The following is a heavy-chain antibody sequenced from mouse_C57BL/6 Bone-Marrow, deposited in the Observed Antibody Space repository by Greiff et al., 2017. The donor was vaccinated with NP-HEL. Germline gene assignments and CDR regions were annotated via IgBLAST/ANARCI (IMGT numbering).Heavy chain of an antibody. J-gene: IGHJ4*01. CDR1: GYTFTDYY. CDR2: INPNNGGT. CDR3: ARRTVVSPMDY. D-gene: IGHD1-1*01. Sequence: EVQLQQSGPELVKPGASVKISCKASGYTFTDYYMNWVKQSHGKSLEWIGDINPNNGGTSYIQKFKGKATLTVDKSSSTAYMELRSLTSEDSAVYYCARRTVVSPMDYWGQGTSVTVSS. V-gene: IGHV1-26*01.